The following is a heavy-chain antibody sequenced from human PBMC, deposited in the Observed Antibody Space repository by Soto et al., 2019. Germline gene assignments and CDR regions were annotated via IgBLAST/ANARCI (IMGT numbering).Heavy chain of an antibody. Sequence: SETLSLTCAVYGGSFSGYYWSWIRQPPGKGLEWIGEINHSGSTNYNPSLKSRVTISVDTSKNQFSLKLSSVTAADTAVYYCALGCSGGSCHDPNWFDPWGQGTLVTVSS. CDR1: GGSFSGYY. D-gene: IGHD2-15*01. CDR2: INHSGST. CDR3: ALGCSGGSCHDPNWFDP. V-gene: IGHV4-34*01. J-gene: IGHJ5*02.